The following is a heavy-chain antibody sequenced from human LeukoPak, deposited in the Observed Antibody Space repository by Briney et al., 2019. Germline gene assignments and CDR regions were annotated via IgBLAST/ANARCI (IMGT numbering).Heavy chain of an antibody. CDR2: ISSGSIEI. V-gene: IGHV3-21*01. Sequence: GGSLRLSCAASEFTFSSYRMDWVRQAPGKGLEWVASISSGSIEIYYADAVKGRLTISRDNAKNSLYLQMSSLRGEDTAVYYCARGGYSHYDYWGPGTLVTVS. CDR3: ARGGYSHYDY. D-gene: IGHD6-13*01. CDR1: EFTFSSYR. J-gene: IGHJ4*02.